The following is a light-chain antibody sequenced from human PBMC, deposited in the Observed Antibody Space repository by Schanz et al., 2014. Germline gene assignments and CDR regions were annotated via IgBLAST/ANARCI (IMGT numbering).Light chain of an antibody. CDR3: CSYAGSSTLV. CDR2: EVD. V-gene: IGLV2-23*02. Sequence: QSALTQPPSASGSPGQSVAISCTGTSSDVGGYNLVSWYQQHPGEAPKLIIYEVDKRPSGVSNRFSASKSGNTASLTISRLQAEDEADYYCCSYAGSSTLVFGGGTKL. CDR1: SSDVGGYNL. J-gene: IGLJ2*01.